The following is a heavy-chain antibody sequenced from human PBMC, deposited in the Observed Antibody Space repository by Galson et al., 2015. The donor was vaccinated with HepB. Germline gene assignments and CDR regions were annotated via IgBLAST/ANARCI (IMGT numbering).Heavy chain of an antibody. CDR2: ISWNSGSI. J-gene: IGHJ6*03. Sequence: SLRLSCAASGFTFDDYAMHWVRQAPGKGLEWVSGISWNSGSIGYADSVKGRFTISRDNAKNSLYLQMNSLRAEDTALYYCAKAIGGGCSSTSCYPSIAPHYYYMDVWGKGTTVTVSS. V-gene: IGHV3-9*01. CDR1: GFTFDDYA. D-gene: IGHD2-2*01. CDR3: AKAIGGGCSSTSCYPSIAPHYYYMDV.